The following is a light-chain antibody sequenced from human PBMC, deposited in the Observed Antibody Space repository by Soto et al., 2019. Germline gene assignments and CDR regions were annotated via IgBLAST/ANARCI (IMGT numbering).Light chain of an antibody. CDR3: QQYNNWPPLT. V-gene: IGKV3-15*01. Sequence: EIVMTQSPATLSVSPGERATLSCRASQSVSSNLAWYQQNPGQAPRLLIYGASTRATGIPARFSGSGSWTEFTLTISSLQSEDFAVYYCQQYNNWPPLTFGGGTKVDI. J-gene: IGKJ4*01. CDR2: GAS. CDR1: QSVSSN.